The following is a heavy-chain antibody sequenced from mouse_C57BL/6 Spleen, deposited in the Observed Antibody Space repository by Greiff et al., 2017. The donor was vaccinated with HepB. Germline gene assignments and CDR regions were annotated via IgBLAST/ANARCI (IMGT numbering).Heavy chain of an antibody. CDR1: GYTFTGYW. CDR3: ARSGGNLITTVVYFDY. D-gene: IGHD1-1*01. Sequence: QVQLQQSGAELMKPGASVKLSCKATGYTFTGYWIEWVKQGPGHGLEWIGEILPGSGSTNYNEKFKGKATFTAATSSNTAYMQLSSLTTEDSAIYYCARSGGNLITTVVYFDYWGQGTTLTVSS. V-gene: IGHV1-9*01. CDR2: ILPGSGST. J-gene: IGHJ2*01.